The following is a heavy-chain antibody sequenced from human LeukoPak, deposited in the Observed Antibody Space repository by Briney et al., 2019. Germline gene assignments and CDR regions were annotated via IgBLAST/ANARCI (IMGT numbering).Heavy chain of an antibody. CDR3: ARWDSSGYLDY. Sequence: GGSLRLSCAASGFIFDDYAMHWVRQAPGKGLEWVSGISWNSGSIGYADSVKGRFTISRDNAKNSLYLQMNSLRAEDTALYYCARWDSSGYLDYWGQGTLVTVSS. CDR2: ISWNSGSI. CDR1: GFIFDDYA. J-gene: IGHJ4*02. D-gene: IGHD3-22*01. V-gene: IGHV3-9*01.